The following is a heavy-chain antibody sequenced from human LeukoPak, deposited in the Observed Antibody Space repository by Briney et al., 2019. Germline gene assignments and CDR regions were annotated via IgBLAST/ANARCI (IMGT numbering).Heavy chain of an antibody. Sequence: GGTLRLSCAASGFTFSSYWMSWVRQAPGKGLEWVANIKQDGSEKYYVDSVKGRFTISRDNAKNSLYLQMNSLRAEDTAVYYCARVIYYYYMDVWGKGTTVTVSS. V-gene: IGHV3-7*01. J-gene: IGHJ6*03. CDR1: GFTFSSYW. CDR2: IKQDGSEK. CDR3: ARVIYYYYMDV.